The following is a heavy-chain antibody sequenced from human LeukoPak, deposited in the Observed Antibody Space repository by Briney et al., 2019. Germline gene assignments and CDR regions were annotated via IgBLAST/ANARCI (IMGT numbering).Heavy chain of an antibody. J-gene: IGHJ6*02. D-gene: IGHD3-10*01. CDR3: ARDHYGLHMYYYYGMDV. V-gene: IGHV4-34*01. CDR1: GGSFSGYY. Sequence: SETLSLTCAVYGGSFSGYYWSWIRQPPGKGLQWIGEINHSGSTNYNPSLKSRVTISVDTSKNQFSLKLSSVTAADTAVYYCARDHYGLHMYYYYGMDVWGQGTTVTVSS. CDR2: INHSGST.